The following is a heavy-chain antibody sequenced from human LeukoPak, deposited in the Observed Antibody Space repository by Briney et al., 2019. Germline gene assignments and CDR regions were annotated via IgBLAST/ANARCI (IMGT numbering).Heavy chain of an antibody. CDR1: GGSISSGGYY. CDR2: IYYSGST. V-gene: IGHV4-31*03. CDR3: ARPQWERENDAFDI. J-gene: IGHJ3*02. Sequence: SETLSLTCTVSGGSISSGGYYWSWIRQHPGKGLEWIGYIYYSGSTYYNPSLKSRVTISVDTSKNQFSLKPSSVTAADTAVYYCARPQWERENDAFDIWGQGTMVTVSS. D-gene: IGHD1-26*01.